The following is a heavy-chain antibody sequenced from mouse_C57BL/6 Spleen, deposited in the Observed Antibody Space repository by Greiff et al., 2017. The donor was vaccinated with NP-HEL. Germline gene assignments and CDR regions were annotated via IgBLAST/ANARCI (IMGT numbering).Heavy chain of an antibody. CDR2: IDPSDSYT. Sequence: QVHVKQPGAELVMPGASVKLSCKASGYTFTSYWMHWVKQRPGQGLEWIGEIDPSDSYTNYNQKFKGKSTLTVDKSSSTAYMQLSSLTSEDSAVYYCARSSTTVVADYWGQGTTLTVSS. CDR3: ARSSTTVVADY. CDR1: GYTFTSYW. J-gene: IGHJ2*01. D-gene: IGHD1-1*01. V-gene: IGHV1-69*01.